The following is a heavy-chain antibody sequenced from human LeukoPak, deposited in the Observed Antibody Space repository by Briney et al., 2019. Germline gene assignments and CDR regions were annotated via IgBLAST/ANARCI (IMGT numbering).Heavy chain of an antibody. V-gene: IGHV1-8*02. J-gene: IGHJ6*02. CDR3: ASYCSGGSCLRDYYYGMDV. D-gene: IGHD2-15*01. CDR2: MNPNSGNT. Sequence: ASVKVSCKASGYTFTGYYLHWVRQAPGQGPEWMGWMNPNSGNTGYAQKFQGRVTMTRNTSISTAYMELSSLRSEDTAVYYCASYCSGGSCLRDYYYGMDVWGQGTRSPSP. CDR1: GYTFTGYY.